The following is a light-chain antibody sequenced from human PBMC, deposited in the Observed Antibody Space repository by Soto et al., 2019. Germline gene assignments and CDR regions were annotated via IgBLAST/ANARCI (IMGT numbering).Light chain of an antibody. CDR2: EVT. Sequence: QSALTQPASVSGSPGQSIAISCTGTRSDVGAYNYVPWYQQHPGKAPKLMISEVTNRPSGVSDRFSGSKSGNTASLTISGLQAEDEADYYCSSFTSRFTFVFGTRTKVTVL. CDR1: RSDVGAYNY. J-gene: IGLJ1*01. V-gene: IGLV2-14*01. CDR3: SSFTSRFTFV.